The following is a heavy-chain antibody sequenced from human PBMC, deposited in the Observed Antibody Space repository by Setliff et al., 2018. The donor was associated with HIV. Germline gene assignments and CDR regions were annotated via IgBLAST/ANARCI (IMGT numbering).Heavy chain of an antibody. D-gene: IGHD3-10*01. CDR3: ARVKSIKTTLVRLWPRFDL. J-gene: IGHJ5*02. Sequence: PSETLSLTCAVYTESLTRYDCAWIRQSPEKGLEWIGEIDDSGSIIYNPSLQSRVTMSVDTSKNQFSLKVRSLTAADTGLYYCARVKSIKTTLVRLWPRFDLWGQGTQVTVSS. CDR2: IDDSGSI. V-gene: IGHV4-34*01. CDR1: TESLTRYD.